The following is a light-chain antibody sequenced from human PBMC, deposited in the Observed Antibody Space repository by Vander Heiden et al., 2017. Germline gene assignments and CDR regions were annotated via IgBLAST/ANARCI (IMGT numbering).Light chain of an antibody. CDR3: SSYTSGRTWV. CDR1: SSDVGAYKY. Sequence: GLAHPASASASPGQSITISCTGTSSDVGAYKYVSWYQQHPGTAPKLIIYDVSKRPSGVSNRFSGSKSGYAASLTISGLQAEDEADYYCSSYTSGRTWVFGGGTKLTVL. CDR2: DVS. J-gene: IGLJ2*01. V-gene: IGLV2-14*03.